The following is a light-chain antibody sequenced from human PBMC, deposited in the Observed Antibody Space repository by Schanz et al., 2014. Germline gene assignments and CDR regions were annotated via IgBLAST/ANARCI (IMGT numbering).Light chain of an antibody. CDR2: GAS. J-gene: IGKJ1*01. CDR1: QSTSSRY. Sequence: EIVLTQSPGTLSLSPGERATLSCRASQSTSSRYLAWYQQKPGQAPRLLIYGASSRATGIPDRFSGSGSGTDFTLTISRLEPEDFAVYYCQQYDASRTFGQGTKVEIK. V-gene: IGKV3-20*01. CDR3: QQYDASRT.